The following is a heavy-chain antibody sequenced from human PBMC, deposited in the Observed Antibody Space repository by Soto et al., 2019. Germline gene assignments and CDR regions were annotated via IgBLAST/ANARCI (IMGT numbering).Heavy chain of an antibody. D-gene: IGHD3-22*01. V-gene: IGHV3-30*18. Sequence: QVQLVESGGGVVQPGRSLRLSCAASGFTFSSYCMHWVRQAPGKGLEWVAVISYDGSNKYYADSVKGRFTISRDNSKNTLYLQMNSLRAEDTAVYYGAKVSSGYYYLDYWGQGSLVTVSS. CDR3: AKVSSGYYYLDY. J-gene: IGHJ4*02. CDR2: ISYDGSNK. CDR1: GFTFSSYC.